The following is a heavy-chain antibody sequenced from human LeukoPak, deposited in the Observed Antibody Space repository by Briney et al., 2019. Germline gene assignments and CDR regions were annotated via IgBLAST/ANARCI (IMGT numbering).Heavy chain of an antibody. CDR2: IHYSGST. J-gene: IGHJ4*02. Sequence: SETLSLTCTVSGGSISSSSYYWGWIRQPPGKGLEWIGSIHYSGSTYYNPSLKSRVTISVDTSKNQFSLKLSSVTAADTAVFYCARLRYSGRLPDYWGQGTLVTVSS. D-gene: IGHD2-2*02. CDR1: GGSISSSSYY. CDR3: ARLRYSGRLPDY. V-gene: IGHV4-39*01.